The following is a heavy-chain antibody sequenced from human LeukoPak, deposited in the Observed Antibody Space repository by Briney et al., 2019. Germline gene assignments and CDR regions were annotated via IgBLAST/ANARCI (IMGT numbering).Heavy chain of an antibody. CDR1: GGSISSSNW. D-gene: IGHD5-24*01. Sequence: SETLSLTCAVSGGSISSSNWWSWVRQPPGKGLEWIGEIYHSGSTNYNPSLKSRVTISVDKSKNQFSLKLSSVTAADTAVYYCARYRVIAAGYTGRWFDPWGQGTLVTVSS. CDR3: ARYRVIAAGYTGRWFDP. CDR2: IYHSGST. V-gene: IGHV4-4*02. J-gene: IGHJ5*02.